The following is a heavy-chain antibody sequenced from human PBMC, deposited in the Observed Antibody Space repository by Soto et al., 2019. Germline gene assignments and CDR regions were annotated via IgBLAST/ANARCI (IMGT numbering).Heavy chain of an antibody. J-gene: IGHJ6*02. V-gene: IGHV3-49*03. CDR2: IRSKAYGGTT. CDR3: TRDCFPSPITMVRGVQDYYYGMDV. CDR1: GFTFGDYA. Sequence: GGSLRLSCTASGFTFGDYAMSWFRQAPGKGLEWVGFIRSKAYGGTTEYAASVKGRFTISRDDSKSIAYLQMNSLKTEDTAVYYCTRDCFPSPITMVRGVQDYYYGMDVWGQGTTVTVSS. D-gene: IGHD3-10*01.